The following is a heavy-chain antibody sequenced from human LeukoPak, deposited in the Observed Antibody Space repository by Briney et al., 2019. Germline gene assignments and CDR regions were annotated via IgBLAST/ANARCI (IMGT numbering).Heavy chain of an antibody. CDR2: ISSSSSYI. Sequence: GGSLRLSCAASGFTFSSYSMNWVRQAPGKGLEWVSSISSSSSYIYYADSVKGRFTISRDNAKNSLYLQMNSLRAEDSAVYYCARDQGSSWYDSVAFDIWGQGTMVTVSS. CDR3: ARDQGSSWYDSVAFDI. CDR1: GFTFSSYS. J-gene: IGHJ3*02. V-gene: IGHV3-21*01. D-gene: IGHD6-13*01.